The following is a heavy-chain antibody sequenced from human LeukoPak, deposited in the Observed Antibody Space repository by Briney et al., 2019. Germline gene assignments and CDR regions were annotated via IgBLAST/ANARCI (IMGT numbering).Heavy chain of an antibody. CDR1: GFTFSSYE. J-gene: IGHJ4*02. Sequence: PGGSLRLSCAASGFTFSSYEMNWVRQAPGKGLEWVAVISYDGSNKYYADSVKGRFTISRDNSKNTLYLQMNSLRAEDTAVYYCARGESSGYSTFDYWGQGTLVTVSS. D-gene: IGHD3-22*01. CDR3: ARGESSGYSTFDY. V-gene: IGHV3-30*04. CDR2: ISYDGSNK.